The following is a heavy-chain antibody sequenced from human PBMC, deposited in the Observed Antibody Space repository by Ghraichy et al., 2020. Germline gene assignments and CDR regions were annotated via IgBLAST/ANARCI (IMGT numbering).Heavy chain of an antibody. CDR1: GGSFSGYY. V-gene: IGHV4-34*01. J-gene: IGHJ6*02. CDR2: INHSGST. D-gene: IGHD3-22*01. CDR3: ARRRVITTHYYYGMDV. Sequence: SETLSLTCAVYGGSFSGYYWSWIRQPPGKGLEWIGEINHSGSTNYNPSLKSRVTISVDTSKNQFSLKLSSVTAADTAVYYCARRRVITTHYYYGMDVWGQETTVTVSS.